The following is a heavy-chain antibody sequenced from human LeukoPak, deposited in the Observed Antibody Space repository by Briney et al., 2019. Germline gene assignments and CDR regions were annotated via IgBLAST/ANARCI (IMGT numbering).Heavy chain of an antibody. D-gene: IGHD2-15*01. CDR2: IYPGDSDT. Sequence: GESLKISCKGSGYSFTNYWIGWVRQMPGKGLEWIGIIYPGDSDTRYSPSFQGQVTIPADKSISTAYLQWNSLKASDTAMYYCARQRYCSGGSCYPIYYFDYWGQGTLVTVSS. J-gene: IGHJ4*02. CDR1: GYSFTNYW. CDR3: ARQRYCSGGSCYPIYYFDY. V-gene: IGHV5-51*01.